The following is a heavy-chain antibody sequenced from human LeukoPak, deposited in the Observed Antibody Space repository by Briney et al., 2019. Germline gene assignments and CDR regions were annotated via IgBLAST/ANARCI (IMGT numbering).Heavy chain of an antibody. J-gene: IGHJ4*02. CDR3: ARDRTASDY. D-gene: IGHD4-17*01. Sequence: GGSLRLSCAASGFTFSNFGMHWVRQAPGKGLEWVAFIRFDGTSEFYADSVKARFTISRDNAKNSLYLQMNSLRAEDTAVYYCARDRTASDYWGQGTLVTVSS. CDR1: GFTFSNFG. V-gene: IGHV3-30*02. CDR2: IRFDGTSE.